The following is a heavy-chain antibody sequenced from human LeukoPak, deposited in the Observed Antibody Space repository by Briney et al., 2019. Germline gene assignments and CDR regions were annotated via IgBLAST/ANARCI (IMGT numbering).Heavy chain of an antibody. CDR3: AREWSNYGIDY. V-gene: IGHV4-34*01. CDR2: INHSGST. J-gene: IGHJ4*02. CDR1: GGSFSGFY. D-gene: IGHD4-11*01. Sequence: SETLSLTCAVYGGSFSGFYWSWIRQPPGKGLEWIGEINHSGSTNYNPSLKSRVTISVDTSKNQFSLKLSSVTAADTAVYYWAREWSNYGIDYWGQGTLVTVSS.